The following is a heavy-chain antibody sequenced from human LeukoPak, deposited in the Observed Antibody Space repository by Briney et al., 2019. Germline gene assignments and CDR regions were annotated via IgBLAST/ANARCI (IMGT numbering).Heavy chain of an antibody. CDR1: GYTFTDYY. V-gene: IGHV1-2*02. D-gene: IGHD6-19*01. CDR3: ARSEQFPYYMDV. J-gene: IGHJ6*03. CDR2: INPNSGGT. Sequence: ASVKVSCKASGYTFTDYYMHWVRQAPGQGLEWMGWINPNSGGTSYAQKFQGRVTMTRDTSISTAYMELSRLRSDDTAVYYCARSEQFPYYMDVWGKGTTVTVPS.